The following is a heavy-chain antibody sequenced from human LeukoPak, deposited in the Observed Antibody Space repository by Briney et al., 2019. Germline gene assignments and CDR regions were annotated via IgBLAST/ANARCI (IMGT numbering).Heavy chain of an antibody. CDR1: GFTFSRHD. J-gene: IGHJ6*03. CDR2: IGTAGDT. D-gene: IGHD3-10*01. Sequence: GGSLRLSCAASGFTFSRHDMHWVRQATGKGLEWVSVIGTAGDTYYPGSVKGRFTISRENAKNSLYLQMNSLRAGDTAVYYCARGLAMVRGVMSYYMDVWGKGTTVTVSS. CDR3: ARGLAMVRGVMSYYMDV. V-gene: IGHV3-13*01.